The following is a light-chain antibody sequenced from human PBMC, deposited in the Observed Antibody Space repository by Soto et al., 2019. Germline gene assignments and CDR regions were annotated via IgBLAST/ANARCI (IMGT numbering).Light chain of an antibody. Sequence: QSVLTQPPSASGTPGQRVTISGSGSSSNIGSNYVYWYQQLPGTAPKLLIYRNNQRPSGVPDRFSGSKSGTSASLAISGLRSEDEADYYCAAWDDRPGSYVCGSGTKVSVL. J-gene: IGLJ1*01. CDR3: AAWDDRPGSYV. V-gene: IGLV1-47*01. CDR1: SSNIGSNY. CDR2: RNN.